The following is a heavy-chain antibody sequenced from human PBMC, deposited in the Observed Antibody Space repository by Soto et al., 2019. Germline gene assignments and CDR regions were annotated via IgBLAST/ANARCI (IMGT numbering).Heavy chain of an antibody. CDR1: GFTFSSYA. D-gene: IGHD2-2*01. J-gene: IGHJ6*02. V-gene: IGHV3-23*01. CDR2: ISGSGGST. Sequence: EVQLLEPGGGLVQPGGSLRLSCAASGFTFSSYAMSWVRQAPGKGLEWVSAISGSGGSTYYADSVKGRFTISRDNSKNTLYLQMNSLRAEDTAVYYCAKDRTVVPAAISLYYYYGMDVWGQGTTVTVSS. CDR3: AKDRTVVPAAISLYYYYGMDV.